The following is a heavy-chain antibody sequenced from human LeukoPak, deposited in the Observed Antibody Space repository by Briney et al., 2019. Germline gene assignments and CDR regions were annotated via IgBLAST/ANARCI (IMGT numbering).Heavy chain of an antibody. CDR3: ARFLGRITISGVVPYGMDV. Sequence: PGGSLRLSCAASGFTVSSNYMTWVRQAPGKGLEWVSLIYSAGGTYYTDSVKGRFTISRHSSKNTLYLQMNSLRGEDTAVYYCARFLGRITISGVVPYGMDVSGQGTTVTVSS. CDR2: IYSAGGT. J-gene: IGHJ6*02. D-gene: IGHD3-3*01. V-gene: IGHV3-53*04. CDR1: GFTVSSNY.